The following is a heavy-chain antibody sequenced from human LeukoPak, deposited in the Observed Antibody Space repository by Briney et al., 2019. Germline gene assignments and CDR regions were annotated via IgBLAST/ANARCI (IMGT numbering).Heavy chain of an antibody. CDR1: GFTFSSYA. V-gene: IGHV3-21*01. Sequence: GGSLRLSCAASGFTFSSYAMHWVRQAPGKGLEWVSSIITTGTYVYYADSVKGRFTISRDNAKKSLFLQMNSLRAEDTAVYYCARDRPPEYYNSGIGVFDIWGQGTTVTVSS. CDR2: IITTGTYV. CDR3: ARDRPPEYYNSGIGVFDI. D-gene: IGHD3-16*01. J-gene: IGHJ3*02.